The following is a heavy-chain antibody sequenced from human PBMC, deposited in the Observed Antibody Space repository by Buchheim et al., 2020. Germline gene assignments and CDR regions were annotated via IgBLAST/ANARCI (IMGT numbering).Heavy chain of an antibody. J-gene: IGHJ4*02. Sequence: QVQLQESGPGLVKPSQTLSLTCTVSGGSISSGDYYWSWIRQPPGKGLEWVGYIFYIGSTYYNPSLKSRGTISMDTSKNQVSLTLTSVTAADTAVYYCAREEMKNTAMVRVLDYWGQGTL. CDR1: GGSISSGDYY. D-gene: IGHD5-18*01. CDR3: AREEMKNTAMVRVLDY. V-gene: IGHV4-30-4*01. CDR2: IFYIGST.